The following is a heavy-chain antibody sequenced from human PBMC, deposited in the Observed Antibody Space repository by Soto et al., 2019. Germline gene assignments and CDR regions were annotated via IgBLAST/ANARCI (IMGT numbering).Heavy chain of an antibody. D-gene: IGHD1-26*01. CDR1: GGTFNTYT. CDR3: ANWMTFSGSYCFDY. V-gene: IGHV1-69*06. Sequence: QVQLVQSGAELKKPGASVNVSCAASGGTFNTYTINWVRQSPGQGLEWIGQIIPMYDSANYAQRFQGRVTSRANTPTNRANIELRGLRSVDTAVYYCANWMTFSGSYCFDYWGHVTLVSVSS. J-gene: IGHJ4*01. CDR2: IIPMYDSA.